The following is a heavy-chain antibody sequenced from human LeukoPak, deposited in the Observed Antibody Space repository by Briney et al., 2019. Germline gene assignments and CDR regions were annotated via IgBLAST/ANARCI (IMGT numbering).Heavy chain of an antibody. D-gene: IGHD1-26*01. CDR2: IGTAGDT. Sequence: PGGSLRLSCAASGFTFSSYDMHWVRQATGKGLEWASAIGTAGDTYYPGSVKGRFTISRENAKNSLYLQMNSLRAGDTAVYYCARAPYSGSYHFDYWGQGTLVTVSS. CDR3: ARAPYSGSYHFDY. CDR1: GFTFSSYD. J-gene: IGHJ4*02. V-gene: IGHV3-13*01.